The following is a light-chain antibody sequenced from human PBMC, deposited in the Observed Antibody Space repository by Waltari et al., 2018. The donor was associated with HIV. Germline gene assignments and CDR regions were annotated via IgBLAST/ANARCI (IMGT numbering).Light chain of an antibody. J-gene: IGLJ1*01. V-gene: IGLV2-14*03. CDR1: RSDIGGYNY. CDR2: DVS. CDR3: SSYTSSSTLGV. Sequence: QSALIQPASVSGAPGQSITISCTGTRSDIGGYNYVSCYQQHPGKAPKLMISDVSHRPSGVSNRFSGSKSGNTASLTISGLQAEDEADYYCSSYTSSSTLGVFGSGTKVTVL.